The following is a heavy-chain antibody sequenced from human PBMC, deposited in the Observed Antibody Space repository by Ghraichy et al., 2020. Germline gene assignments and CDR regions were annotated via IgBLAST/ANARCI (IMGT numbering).Heavy chain of an antibody. D-gene: IGHD3-9*01. CDR2: MNPNSGNT. J-gene: IGHJ6*02. CDR1: GYTFTSYD. CDR3: ARAFTVLRYFDWLPSKDYGMDV. Sequence: ASVKVSCKASGYTFTSYDINWVRQATGQGLEWMGWMNPNSGNTGYAQKFQGRVTMTRNTSISTAYMELSSLRSEDTAVYYCARAFTVLRYFDWLPSKDYGMDVWGQGTTVTVSS. V-gene: IGHV1-8*01.